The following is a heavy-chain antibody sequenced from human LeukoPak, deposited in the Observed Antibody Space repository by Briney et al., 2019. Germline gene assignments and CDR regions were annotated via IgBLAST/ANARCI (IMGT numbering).Heavy chain of an antibody. D-gene: IGHD3-22*01. CDR3: ARGSPGYYYDSSGSDFDY. V-gene: IGHV1-2*04. CDR1: GYTFTGYY. J-gene: IGHJ4*02. CDR2: INPNSGGT. Sequence: ASVKVSCKASGYTFTGYYMHWVRQAPGQGLEWMGWINPNSGGTNYAQKFQGWVTMTRDTSISTAYMELSRLRSDDTAVYYCARGSPGYYYDSSGSDFDYWGQGTLVTVSS.